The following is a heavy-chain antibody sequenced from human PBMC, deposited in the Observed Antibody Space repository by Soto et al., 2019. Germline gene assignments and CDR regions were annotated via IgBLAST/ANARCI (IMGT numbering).Heavy chain of an antibody. CDR3: ARPDGDYYGSGGYGMDV. D-gene: IGHD3-10*01. CDR1: GYIFTTYW. CDR2: IYPGDSDT. Sequence: GESLKISCKGSGYIFTTYWIGWVRQMPGKGLEWMGIIYPGDSDTRYSPSFQGQVTISADKSINTAYLQWSSLKASDTAMYYCARPDGDYYGSGGYGMDVWGQGTTVTVSS. J-gene: IGHJ6*02. V-gene: IGHV5-51*01.